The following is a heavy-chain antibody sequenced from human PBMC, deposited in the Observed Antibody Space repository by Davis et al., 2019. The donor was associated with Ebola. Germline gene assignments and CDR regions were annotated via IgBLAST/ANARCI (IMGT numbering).Heavy chain of an antibody. CDR3: ARDLYSGGYRFDY. CDR1: GFTFSSYG. J-gene: IGHJ4*02. D-gene: IGHD1-26*01. Sequence: GESLKISCAASGFTFSSYGMHWVRQAPGKGLEWVAVIWYDGSNKYYADSVKGRFTISRDNSKNTLYLQMNSLRAEDTAVYYCARDLYSGGYRFDYWGQGTLVTVSS. V-gene: IGHV3-33*01. CDR2: IWYDGSNK.